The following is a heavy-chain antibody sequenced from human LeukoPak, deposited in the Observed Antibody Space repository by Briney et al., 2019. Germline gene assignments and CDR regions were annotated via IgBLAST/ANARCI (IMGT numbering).Heavy chain of an antibody. D-gene: IGHD4-17*01. J-gene: IGHJ3*02. CDR1: RFTFSDHY. Sequence: GSLRLSCAASRFTFSDHYMDWVRQPPGKGLEWIGEINHSGSTNYNPSLKSRVTISVDTSKNQFSLKLSSVTAADTAVYYCARTLRFPRGDIWGQGTMVTVSS. CDR2: INHSGST. V-gene: IGHV4-34*01. CDR3: ARTLRFPRGDI.